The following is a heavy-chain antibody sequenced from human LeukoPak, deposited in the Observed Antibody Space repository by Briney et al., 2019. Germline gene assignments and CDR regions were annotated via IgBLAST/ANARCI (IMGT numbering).Heavy chain of an antibody. J-gene: IGHJ2*01. CDR2: ISGSGGST. CDR3: ARPMVRETDWYFDL. D-gene: IGHD3-10*01. CDR1: GFTFSSFA. Sequence: GGSLRLSCAASGFTFSSFAMSWVRQAPGKGLEWVSAISGSGGSTYYADSVKGRFTISRDNSKDTLYLQMDSLRDEDTAVYYCARPMVRETDWYFDLWGRGTQVTVSS. V-gene: IGHV3-23*01.